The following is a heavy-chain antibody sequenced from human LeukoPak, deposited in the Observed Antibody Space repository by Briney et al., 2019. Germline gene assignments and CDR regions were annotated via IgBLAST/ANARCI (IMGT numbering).Heavy chain of an antibody. Sequence: PSETLSLTCTVSGGSISSYYWSWIRQPPGKGLEWIGYIYYSGSTNYNPSLKSRVTISVDTSKNQFSLKLSSVTAADTAVYYCARLGDYDFWSGYLYYLDYWGQGTLVTVSS. CDR2: IYYSGST. V-gene: IGHV4-59*01. CDR3: ARLGDYDFWSGYLYYLDY. D-gene: IGHD3-3*01. CDR1: GGSISSYY. J-gene: IGHJ4*02.